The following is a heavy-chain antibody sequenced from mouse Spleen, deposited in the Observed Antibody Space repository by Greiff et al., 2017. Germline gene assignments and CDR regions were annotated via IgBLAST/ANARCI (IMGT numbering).Heavy chain of an antibody. CDR1: GFTFSSYA. CDR2: ISSGGGNT. V-gene: IGHV5-9*04. Sequence: EVKLVESGGGLVKLGGSLKLSCAASGFTFSSYAMSWVRQTPEKRLEWVATISSGGGNTYYPDSVKGRFTISRDNAKNTLYLQMSSLKSEDTAMYYCARGGDPGNYFDYWGQGTTLTVSS. CDR3: ARGGDPGNYFDY. D-gene: IGHD3-3*01. J-gene: IGHJ2*01.